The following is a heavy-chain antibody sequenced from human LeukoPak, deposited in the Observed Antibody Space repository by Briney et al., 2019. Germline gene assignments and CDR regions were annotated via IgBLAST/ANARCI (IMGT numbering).Heavy chain of an antibody. J-gene: IGHJ4*02. CDR3: ARQGYGGNPDYFDY. CDR1: GYSFTSYC. CDR2: IYPGDSDT. Sequence: GEALKITSNGSGYSFTSYCIGWGRQLPGKGLEWMVIIYPGDSDTRYSPSFQGQVTISADKSISTAYLQWSSLKASDTAMYYCARQGYGGNPDYFDYWGQGTLVTVSS. V-gene: IGHV5-51*01. D-gene: IGHD4-23*01.